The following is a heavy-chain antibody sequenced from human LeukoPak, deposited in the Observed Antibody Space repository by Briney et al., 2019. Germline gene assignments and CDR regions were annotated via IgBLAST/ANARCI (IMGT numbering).Heavy chain of an antibody. CDR2: IKQDGSDE. J-gene: IGHJ4*02. D-gene: IGHD6-13*01. CDR3: ARGRPGLSAADGFEY. Sequence: AGSLRLSCAASGFTFSSYCMNWLRQAPGKGLEWVANIKQDGSDEYYVHTVKGRFTIFRDNAKNSRYLQMKSLRGEDTAVYYCARGRPGLSAADGFEYWGQGTLVTVSS. V-gene: IGHV3-7*05. CDR1: GFTFSSYC.